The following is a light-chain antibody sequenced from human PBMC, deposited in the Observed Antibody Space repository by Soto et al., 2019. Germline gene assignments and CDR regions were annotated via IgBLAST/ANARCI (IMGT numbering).Light chain of an antibody. V-gene: IGKV3-15*01. Sequence: EIVMTQSPATLSVSPGERATLSCRASQSVSSNLAWYQQNPGQAPRLLIYGASTKANGIPARFSGSGSGTEFTLTISSLQAEDCAGYYCQLYNNWPPWTFGQGTKVEIK. CDR2: GAS. CDR3: QLYNNWPPWT. CDR1: QSVSSN. J-gene: IGKJ1*01.